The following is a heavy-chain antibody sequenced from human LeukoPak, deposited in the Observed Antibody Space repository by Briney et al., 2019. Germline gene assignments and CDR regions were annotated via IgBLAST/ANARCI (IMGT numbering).Heavy chain of an antibody. CDR1: SGSISSYY. CDR2: IYYSGST. J-gene: IGHJ4*02. V-gene: IGHV4-59*01. Sequence: SETLSLTCTVSSGSISSYYWSWIRQPPGKGLEWIGYIYYSGSTNYNPSLKSRVTISVDTSKNQFSLKLSSVTAADTAVYYCAKVAQAVTGSIDYWGQGTLVTVSS. D-gene: IGHD6-19*01. CDR3: AKVAQAVTGSIDY.